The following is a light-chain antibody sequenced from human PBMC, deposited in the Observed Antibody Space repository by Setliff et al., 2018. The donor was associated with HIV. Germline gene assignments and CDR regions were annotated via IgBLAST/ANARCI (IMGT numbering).Light chain of an antibody. J-gene: IGLJ3*02. Sequence: QSALPQSSSASASLGSSVKLTCTLSSGHSNNIIAWHQQQPGKAPRYLMKVEGSGSYNKGSGVPDRFSGSSSGADRYLTISNLQSEDEADYYCETWDNNSWVFGGGTKVTVL. CDR1: SGHSNNI. CDR2: VEGSGSY. CDR3: ETWDNNSWV. V-gene: IGLV4-60*03.